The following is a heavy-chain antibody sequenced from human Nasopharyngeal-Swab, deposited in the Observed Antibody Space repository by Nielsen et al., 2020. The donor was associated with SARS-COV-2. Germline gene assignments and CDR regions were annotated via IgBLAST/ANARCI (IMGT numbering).Heavy chain of an antibody. CDR3: AREFYDILTGDAFDI. Sequence: SETLSLTCTVSGGSISSGDYYWSWIRQPPGKGLEWIGYIYYSGSTYYNPSLKSRVIISVDTSKNQFSLKLSSVTAADTAVYYCAREFYDILTGDAFDIWGQGTMVTVSS. D-gene: IGHD3-9*01. J-gene: IGHJ3*02. V-gene: IGHV4-30-4*01. CDR2: IYYSGST. CDR1: GGSISSGDYY.